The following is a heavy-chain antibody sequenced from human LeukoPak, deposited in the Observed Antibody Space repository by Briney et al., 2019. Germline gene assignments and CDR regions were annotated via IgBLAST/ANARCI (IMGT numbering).Heavy chain of an antibody. Sequence: GGSLRLSCAASGFTFSSYWMHWVRQAPGKGLVWVSRINSDDSSTIYADSVKGRFTISRDNAKNTLYLQMNSLRAEDTAVYYCAKDRYYYYYYGMDVWGQGTTVTVSS. D-gene: IGHD3-16*02. CDR3: AKDRYYYYYYGMDV. CDR2: INSDDSST. V-gene: IGHV3-74*01. CDR1: GFTFSSYW. J-gene: IGHJ6*02.